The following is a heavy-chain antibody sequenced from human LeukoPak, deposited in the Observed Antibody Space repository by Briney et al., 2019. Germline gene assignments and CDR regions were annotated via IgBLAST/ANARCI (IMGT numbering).Heavy chain of an antibody. CDR3: AKEDYCSGGSCYWLAFDF. CDR1: GFTFSSYA. Sequence: GGSLRLSCAASGFTFSSYAMSWVRQAPGKGLEWVSAISGSGGNTYYTDSVKGRFTISRDNSKNTLYLQMNSLRAEDTAVYYCAKEDYCSGGSCYWLAFDFWGQGTMVTVSS. J-gene: IGHJ3*01. V-gene: IGHV3-23*01. D-gene: IGHD2-15*01. CDR2: ISGSGGNT.